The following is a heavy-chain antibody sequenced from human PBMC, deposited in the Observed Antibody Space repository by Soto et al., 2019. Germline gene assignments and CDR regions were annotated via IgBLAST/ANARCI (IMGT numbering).Heavy chain of an antibody. Sequence: QVQLVQSGAEVKKPGSSVKVSCKAPGGTFSTYAISWVRQAPGQGLEWMGGVIPIFGTPKYARKFQGRVTITADESTRTGYMELRSLRSEDTAVYYCARSQGGSSSLDIYYYYYYGMDVWGQGTTVTVSS. CDR1: GGTFSTYA. D-gene: IGHD2-15*01. J-gene: IGHJ6*02. V-gene: IGHV1-69*01. CDR3: ARSQGGSSSLDIYYYYYYGMDV. CDR2: VIPIFGTP.